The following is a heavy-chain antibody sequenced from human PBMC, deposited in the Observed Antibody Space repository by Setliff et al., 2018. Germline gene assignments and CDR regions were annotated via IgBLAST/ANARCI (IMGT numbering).Heavy chain of an antibody. J-gene: IGHJ4*02. CDR3: ERSLGSGSYYGSRPFHSDY. CDR1: GDSISTGINY. V-gene: IGHV4-61*09. D-gene: IGHD3-10*01. CDR2: IDRSGNT. Sequence: KASETLSLTCTVSGDSISTGINYWSWIRQPAGKGLEWIGHIDRSGNTNINPSLKSRVTISGDRSRNQFSLELSSVTAADTAVYYCERSLGSGSYYGSRPFHSDYWGQGILVTVSS.